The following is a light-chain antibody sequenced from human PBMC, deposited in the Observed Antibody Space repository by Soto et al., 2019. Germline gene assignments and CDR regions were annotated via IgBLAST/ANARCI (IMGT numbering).Light chain of an antibody. V-gene: IGKV1-39*01. Sequence: DIQMTQTPSSLAASVGDRVTITCPASQSISSYLNWYQQKPGKAPKLLIYAASSLQSGVPSRFSGSGSGTDFTLTISSLQPEDFATYYCQHSKSTPITFGQGTRLEIK. CDR2: AAS. CDR3: QHSKSTPIT. CDR1: QSISSY. J-gene: IGKJ5*01.